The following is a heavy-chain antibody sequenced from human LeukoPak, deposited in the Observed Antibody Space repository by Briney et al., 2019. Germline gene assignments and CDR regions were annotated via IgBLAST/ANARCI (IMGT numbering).Heavy chain of an antibody. CDR3: ARRYYDSSGYYYGAFDI. CDR2: IYYSGST. CDR1: GGSISSYY. V-gene: IGHV4-59*08. J-gene: IGHJ3*02. Sequence: PSETLSLTCTVPGGSISSYYWSWIRQPPGKGLEWIGYIYYSGSTNYNPSLKSRVTISVDTSKNQFSLKLSSVTAADTAVYYCARRYYDSSGYYYGAFDIWGQGTMVTVSS. D-gene: IGHD3-22*01.